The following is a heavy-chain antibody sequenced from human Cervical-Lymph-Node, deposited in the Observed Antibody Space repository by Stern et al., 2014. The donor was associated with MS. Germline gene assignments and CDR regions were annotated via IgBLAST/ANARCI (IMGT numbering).Heavy chain of an antibody. CDR1: GGPFSSYA. D-gene: IGHD4-17*01. CDR2: TPPIFGTP. CDR3: AKGRADYGDYQGLDV. J-gene: IGHJ6*02. Sequence: VQLVESGAEVKKPGSSVRVSCKASGGPFSSYAISWVRQATGHGLEWMGETPPIFGTPNYAQKFQGRVTITADESTRTASIELSSLRSEDTAVYYCAKGRADYGDYQGLDVWGQGTTVTVSS. V-gene: IGHV1-69*01.